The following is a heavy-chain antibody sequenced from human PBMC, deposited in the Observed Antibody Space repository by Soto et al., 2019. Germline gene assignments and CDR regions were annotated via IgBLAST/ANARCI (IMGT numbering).Heavy chain of an antibody. J-gene: IGHJ3*02. V-gene: IGHV3-74*01. CDR1: GFTFSSYW. CDR3: ARVGGATGTTLYAFDI. CDR2: INSDGSST. Sequence: PGGSLRLSCAASGFTFSSYWMHWVRQAPGKGLVWVSRINSDGSSTSYADSVKGRFTISRDNAKNTLYLQMNSLRAEDTAVYYRARVGGATGTTLYAFDIWGQGTMVTVSS. D-gene: IGHD1-7*01.